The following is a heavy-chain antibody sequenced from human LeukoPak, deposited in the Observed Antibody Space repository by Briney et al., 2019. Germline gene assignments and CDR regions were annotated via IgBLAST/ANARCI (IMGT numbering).Heavy chain of an antibody. J-gene: IGHJ4*02. V-gene: IGHV3-30*18. CDR3: AKKYSNSWPAFDY. CDR2: ISYDGSNK. Sequence: PGGSLRLSCAASGFTFSSYGMHWVRQAPGKGLEWVAVISYDGSNKYYADSVKGRFTISRDNSKNTLFLQMSSPRAEDTAVYYCAKKYSNSWPAFDYWGQGTLVTVSS. D-gene: IGHD4-11*01. CDR1: GFTFSSYG.